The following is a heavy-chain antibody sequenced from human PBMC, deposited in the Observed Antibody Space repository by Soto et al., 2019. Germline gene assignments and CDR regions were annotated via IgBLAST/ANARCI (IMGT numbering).Heavy chain of an antibody. V-gene: IGHV1-69*08. CDR3: AREGYYFGSGAVFDY. Sequence: QVQLVQSGAEVKKPGSSVKVSCKASGGTFSSYTISWVRQAPGQGLEWMGRIIPILGIANYAQKFQGRVTITADKSTSTANMELSSLRSGDTAVYYCAREGYYFGSGAVFDYWGQGTLVTVSS. CDR1: GGTFSSYT. D-gene: IGHD3-10*01. J-gene: IGHJ4*02. CDR2: IIPILGIA.